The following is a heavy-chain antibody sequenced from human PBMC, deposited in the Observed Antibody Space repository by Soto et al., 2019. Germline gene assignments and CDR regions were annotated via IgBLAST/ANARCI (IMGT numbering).Heavy chain of an antibody. V-gene: IGHV3-23*01. CDR3: AKGIVPAALSYYYYGMDV. CDR2: ISGSGGST. Sequence: GGSLRLSCAASGFTFSSYAMSWVRQAPGKGLEWVSAISGSGGSTYYADSVKGRFTISRDNSKNTLYLQMNSLRAEDTAVYYCAKGIVPAALSYYYYGMDVWGQGTTVTGSS. D-gene: IGHD2-2*01. J-gene: IGHJ6*02. CDR1: GFTFSSYA.